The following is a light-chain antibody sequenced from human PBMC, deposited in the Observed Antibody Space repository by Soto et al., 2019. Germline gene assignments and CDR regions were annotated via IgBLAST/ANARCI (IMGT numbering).Light chain of an antibody. Sequence: DIQLTQSPSTLSGSVEDRVTITRRASQTISSWLAWYQQKPGKAPKLLIYKASTLKSGVPSRFSGSGSGTEFTLTISSLQPDDFATYYCQHYNSYSEAFGQGTKVDIK. V-gene: IGKV1-5*03. J-gene: IGKJ1*01. CDR3: QHYNSYSEA. CDR2: KAS. CDR1: QTISSW.